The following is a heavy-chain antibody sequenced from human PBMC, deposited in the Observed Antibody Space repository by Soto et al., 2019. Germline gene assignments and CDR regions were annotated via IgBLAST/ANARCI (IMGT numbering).Heavy chain of an antibody. CDR3: ARDPYFGAIDY. V-gene: IGHV3-7*01. CDR1: GLAFSTSW. CDR2: LNPDGIVK. D-gene: IGHD3-16*01. Sequence: EVQLVESGGGLVQPGGSLRLSCGASGLAFSTSWMAWVRQAPGKGLEWVAELNPDGIVKTYVDAVRGRVTISRDNAKNSVYLQMNSLRVEDTAIYYCARDPYFGAIDYWGRGTLVTV. J-gene: IGHJ4*02.